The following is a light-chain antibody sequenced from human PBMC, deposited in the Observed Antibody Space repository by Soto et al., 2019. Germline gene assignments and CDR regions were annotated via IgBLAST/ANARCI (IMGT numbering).Light chain of an antibody. CDR2: DAS. CDR3: QQYNNWPL. CDR1: QSVTTY. Sequence: EIVLTQSPATLSLSPGERANISFRASQSVTTYLAWYQQKPGQAPRLLIYDASDRATGIPARFSGSGSGTDFTLTISSLEPEDFAVYYCQQYNNWPLFGQGTRLEIK. J-gene: IGKJ5*01. V-gene: IGKV3-11*01.